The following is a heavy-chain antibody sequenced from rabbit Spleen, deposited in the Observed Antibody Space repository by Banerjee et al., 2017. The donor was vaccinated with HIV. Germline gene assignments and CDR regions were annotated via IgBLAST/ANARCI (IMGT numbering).Heavy chain of an antibody. V-gene: IGHV1S40*01. Sequence: QQLVESGGGLVKPGASLTLTCKASGVSFSSGYDMCWVRQAPGKGLEWIACIYAGSSGSTYYASWAKGRFTISKSSSTAVTLQMISLTAADTATYFCARDLAGVIGWNFYLWGQGTLVTVS. CDR3: ARDLAGVIGWNFYL. J-gene: IGHJ4*01. D-gene: IGHD4-1*01. CDR1: GVSFSSGYD. CDR2: IYAGSSGST.